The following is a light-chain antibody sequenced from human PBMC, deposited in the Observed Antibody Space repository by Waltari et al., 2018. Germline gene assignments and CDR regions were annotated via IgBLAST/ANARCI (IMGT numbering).Light chain of an antibody. V-gene: IGLV2-23*01. CDR3: CSYVSGDTWV. J-gene: IGLJ3*02. CDR1: SSDVGTYNL. CDR2: EDY. Sequence: QSPLTQPASVSGSPGQSITISCPGTSSDVGTYNLVSWYQQHPGKAPKLMIYEDYKWPSGVSNRFSGSKSGNTASLTISGLQAEDEADYYCCSYVSGDTWVFGGGTELAVL.